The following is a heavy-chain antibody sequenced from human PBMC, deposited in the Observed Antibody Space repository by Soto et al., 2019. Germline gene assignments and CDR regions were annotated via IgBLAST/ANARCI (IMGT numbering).Heavy chain of an antibody. V-gene: IGHV3-30*19. CDR3: ASPREGQWLVFDH. CDR1: GFTFSDFG. D-gene: IGHD6-19*01. J-gene: IGHJ4*02. Sequence: LRLSCVVSGFTFSDFGMHWVRQSPGKGLAWVASISKDGLDRYYSESVKGRFTISRDDSKNTVFLQMNSLKVEDTAAYFCASPREGQWLVFDHWGQGPMVTVSS. CDR2: ISKDGLDR.